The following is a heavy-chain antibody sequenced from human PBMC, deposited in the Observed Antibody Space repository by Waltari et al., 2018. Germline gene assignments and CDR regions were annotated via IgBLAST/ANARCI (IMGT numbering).Heavy chain of an antibody. D-gene: IGHD5-12*01. CDR2: IYYSGST. CDR1: GGSISSYY. V-gene: IGHV4-59*01. CDR3: ARESSYDLLGY. J-gene: IGHJ4*02. Sequence: QVQLQESGPGLVKPSETLSLTCTVSGGSISSYYWSWIRQPPGKGLEWIGYIYYSGSTNYNPPLKSRVTISVDTSKNQFSLKLSSVTAADTAVYYCARESSYDLLGYWGQGTLVTVSS.